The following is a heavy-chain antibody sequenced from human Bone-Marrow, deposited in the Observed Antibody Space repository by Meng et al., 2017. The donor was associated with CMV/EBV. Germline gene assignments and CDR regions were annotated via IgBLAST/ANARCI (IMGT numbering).Heavy chain of an antibody. D-gene: IGHD2-2*01. CDR3: ARVGVLEASRRGYCSSTSCRRGGMDV. V-gene: IGHV4-39*07. J-gene: IGHJ6*02. CDR2: IYYSGST. Sequence: SETLSLTCTVSGGSISSSSYYWGWIRQPPGKGLEWIGSIYYSGSTYYNPSLKSRVIISVDTSKNQFSLKLSSVTDADTAVYYCARVGVLEASRRGYCSSTSCRRGGMDVWGQGTTVTVSS. CDR1: GGSISSSSYY.